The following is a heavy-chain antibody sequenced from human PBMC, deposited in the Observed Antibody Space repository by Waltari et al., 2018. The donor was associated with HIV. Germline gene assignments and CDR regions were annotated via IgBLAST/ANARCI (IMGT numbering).Heavy chain of an antibody. CDR2: IYTSGST. CDR1: GGSISSYH. Sequence: QVQLQESGPGLVKASETLSLTSTGSGGSISSYHWSWHRQPAGKGPEWIGRIYTSGSTNYNSSLKSRVTMSIDTSKNQFFLKLSSVTAADTAVYYCAREYCSSTSCSPNGRLGAFDIWGQGTMVTVSS. CDR3: AREYCSSTSCSPNGRLGAFDI. D-gene: IGHD2-2*01. V-gene: IGHV4-4*07. J-gene: IGHJ3*02.